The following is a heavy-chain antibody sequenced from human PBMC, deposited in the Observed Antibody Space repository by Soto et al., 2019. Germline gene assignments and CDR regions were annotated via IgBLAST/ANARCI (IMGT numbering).Heavy chain of an antibody. V-gene: IGHV1-69*19. CDR3: ASVEFGAARLWVGYYYGMDV. D-gene: IGHD6-6*01. J-gene: IGHJ6*02. CDR2: IIPIFGTA. Sequence: QVQLVQSGAEVKKPGSSVKVSCKASGGTFSSYAISWVRQAPGQGLELMGGIIPIFGTANYAQKFQGRVRITAAESTSTAYMELSSLRSEDTAVYYCASVEFGAARLWVGYYYGMDVWGQGTTVTVSS. CDR1: GGTFSSYA.